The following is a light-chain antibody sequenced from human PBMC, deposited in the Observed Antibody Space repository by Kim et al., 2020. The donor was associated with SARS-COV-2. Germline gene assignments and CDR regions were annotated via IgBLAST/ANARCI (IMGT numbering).Light chain of an antibody. CDR2: DAS. CDR1: QCISST. V-gene: IGKV1-13*02. CDR3: QQHYSYPIT. J-gene: IGKJ5*01. Sequence: ASVGDRVTSTCRASQCISSTLVWYQQKPGQPPKLLIYDASSLESGVPSRFSGSGSGTEFTLTINGLRPEDYALYFCQQHYSYPITFGQGTRLEIK.